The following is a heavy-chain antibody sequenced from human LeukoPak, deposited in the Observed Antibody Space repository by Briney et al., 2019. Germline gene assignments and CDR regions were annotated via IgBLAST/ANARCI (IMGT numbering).Heavy chain of an antibody. CDR2: ISGSGGTT. D-gene: IGHD3-9*01. J-gene: IGHJ4*02. CDR1: GFTFSSYA. V-gene: IGHV3-23*01. CDR3: AKADLYYDILTGYYTPGYFDY. Sequence: GGSLRLSCAASGFTFSSYAMSWVRQAPGKGLEWVSTISGSGGTTYYADSMKGRFTISRDNSKNTLFLQMNSLRAEDTAVYYCAKADLYYDILTGYYTPGYFDYWGQGSLVTVSS.